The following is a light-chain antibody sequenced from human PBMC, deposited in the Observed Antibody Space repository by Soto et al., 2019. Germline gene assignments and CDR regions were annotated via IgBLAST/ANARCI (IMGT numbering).Light chain of an antibody. Sequence: QSALTQPASVSGSPGQSITISCTGSNSDVGTYNLVSWYRQYPGKAPQLMIYEGIKRPSGVSNRFSGSKSGNTASLRISGLQAEDEADYSRCSYAGSNIVVFGGGTQLTVL. CDR1: NSDVGTYNL. J-gene: IGLJ2*01. CDR2: EGI. V-gene: IGLV2-23*01. CDR3: CSYAGSNIVV.